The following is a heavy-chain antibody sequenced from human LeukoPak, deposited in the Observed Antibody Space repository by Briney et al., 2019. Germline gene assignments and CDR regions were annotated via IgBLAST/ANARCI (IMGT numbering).Heavy chain of an antibody. CDR2: INAYNGNT. J-gene: IGHJ4*02. CDR1: GYSFTSDG. V-gene: IGHV1-18*01. Sequence: GASVKVSCKASGYSFTSDGISWVRQAPGQGLEWMGWINAYNGNTNYAQKLQGRVTMTTDTSTSTAYMELKSLRSDDTAVYYCAREHRWLQSLYYFDYWGQGTLVTVSS. CDR3: AREHRWLQSLYYFDY. D-gene: IGHD5-24*01.